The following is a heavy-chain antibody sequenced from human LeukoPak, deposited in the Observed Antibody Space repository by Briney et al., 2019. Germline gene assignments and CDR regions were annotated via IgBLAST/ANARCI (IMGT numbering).Heavy chain of an antibody. J-gene: IGHJ4*02. D-gene: IGHD3-10*01. V-gene: IGHV3-23*01. CDR3: AKGGPLWFGEFHY. CDR2: ISGSGGNT. CDR1: GFTFSSYG. Sequence: GGTLRLSCAASGFTFSSYGMSWVRQAPGKGLEWVSAISGSGGNTYYADSVKGRFTISRDNSKNTLYLQMNSLRAEDTAVYYCAKGGPLWFGEFHYWGQGTLVTVSS.